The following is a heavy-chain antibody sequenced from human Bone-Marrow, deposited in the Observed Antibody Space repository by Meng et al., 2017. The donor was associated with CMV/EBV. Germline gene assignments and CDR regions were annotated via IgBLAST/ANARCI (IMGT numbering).Heavy chain of an antibody. D-gene: IGHD3-3*01. V-gene: IGHV4-59*01. J-gene: IGHJ4*02. CDR1: GGSISSYY. CDR3: ARSPAAAYYDFWSGYYTGYDYFDY. Sequence: GSLRLSCTVSGGSISSYYWSWIRQPAGKGLEWIGYIYYSGSTNYNPSLKSRVTISVDTSKNQFSLKLSSVTAADTAVYYCARSPAAAYYDFWSGYYTGYDYFDYWGQGTLVTFSS. CDR2: IYYSGST.